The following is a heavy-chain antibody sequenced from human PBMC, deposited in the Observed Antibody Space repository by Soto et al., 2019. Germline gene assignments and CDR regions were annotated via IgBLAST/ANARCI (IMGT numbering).Heavy chain of an antibody. Sequence: RSLTCAVYGVSFSGYYWNWIRQPPGKGLEWIGEINHGGSTNYNPSLKSRVTISVDTSKNQFSLNLNSVTAADTAVYYCARAHSLYYFDFWGQGTLVTVSS. V-gene: IGHV4-34*01. CDR3: ARAHSLYYFDF. J-gene: IGHJ4*02. CDR2: INHGGST. CDR1: GVSFSGYY. D-gene: IGHD5-18*01.